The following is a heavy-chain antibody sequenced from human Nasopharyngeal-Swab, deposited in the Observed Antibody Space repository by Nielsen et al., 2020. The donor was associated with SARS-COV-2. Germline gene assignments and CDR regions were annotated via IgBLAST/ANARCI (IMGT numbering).Heavy chain of an antibody. J-gene: IGHJ3*02. D-gene: IGHD6-19*01. Sequence: GESLKISCTASGFSLSDSYMSWIRQAPGKGLEWVSYISSSGTTIYYADSVKGRFTISRDNAKNSLFLQMNSLRAEDTAVYYCARDKVDGSGWYHRAFDIWGQGTMVTVSS. V-gene: IGHV3-11*01. CDR3: ARDKVDGSGWYHRAFDI. CDR2: ISSSGTTI. CDR1: GFSLSDSY.